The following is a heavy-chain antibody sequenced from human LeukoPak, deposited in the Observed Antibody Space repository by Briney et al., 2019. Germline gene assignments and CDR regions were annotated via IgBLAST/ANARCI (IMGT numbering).Heavy chain of an antibody. CDR1: GGSISHYY. CDR2: IYYSGTT. J-gene: IGHJ6*02. CDR3: AREDPQTTVPEGMDV. V-gene: IGHV4-59*01. D-gene: IGHD4-17*01. Sequence: SETLSLTCTVSGGSISHYYWSWIRQSPGKGLEWIGYIYYSGTTNYNPSLRSRVTISVDTSRNQFSLQLRSVTAADTAVYYCAREDPQTTVPEGMDVWGQGTTVIVSS.